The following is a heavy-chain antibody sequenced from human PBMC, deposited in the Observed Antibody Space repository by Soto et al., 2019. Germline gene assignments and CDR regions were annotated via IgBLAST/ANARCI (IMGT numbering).Heavy chain of an antibody. V-gene: IGHV3-33*01. D-gene: IGHD5-12*01. CDR3: ARDRGYSGYDSPRYYYGMDV. CDR1: GFTFSSYG. J-gene: IGHJ6*02. CDR2: IWFDGSNK. Sequence: GGSLRLSCAASGFTFSSYGMHWVRQAPGKGLEWVAVIWFDGSNKRYADSVKGRFTISRDNSKNTLYLQMNSLRAEDTAVYSCARDRGYSGYDSPRYYYGMDVWGQGTTVTVSS.